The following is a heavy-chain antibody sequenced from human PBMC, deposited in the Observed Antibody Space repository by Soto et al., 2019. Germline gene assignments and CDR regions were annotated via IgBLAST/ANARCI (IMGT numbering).Heavy chain of an antibody. CDR2: IYSDGGT. Sequence: GGSLRLSCAASGFTVSNNYLSWVRQAPGKGLQWVSLIYSDGGTDYAESVKGRFTISRDNSKNTLYLQMNSLKAEDTAIYYCATRMTTAPYWCQGTLVTVSS. D-gene: IGHD4-17*01. V-gene: IGHV3-66*01. J-gene: IGHJ4*02. CDR1: GFTVSNNY. CDR3: ATRMTTAPY.